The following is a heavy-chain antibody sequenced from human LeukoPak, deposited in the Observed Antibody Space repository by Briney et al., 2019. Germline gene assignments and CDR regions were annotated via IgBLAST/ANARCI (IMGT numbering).Heavy chain of an antibody. CDR1: GDSISGYY. CDR2: IYISGST. J-gene: IGHJ3*02. V-gene: IGHV4-4*07. D-gene: IGHD3-10*01. CDR3: ARGRLISIITDAFDI. Sequence: PSETLSLTCIVSGDSISGYYWNWIRQPAGKGLEWIGRIYISGSTNYNPSLKSRVTMSVDTSKKQFSLKLTSVTAADTAVYYCARGRLISIITDAFDIWGQGTLVTVSS.